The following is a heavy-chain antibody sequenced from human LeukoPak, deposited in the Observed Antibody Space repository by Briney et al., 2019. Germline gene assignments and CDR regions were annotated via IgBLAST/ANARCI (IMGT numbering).Heavy chain of an antibody. CDR3: ARHVLRYFDWPSGAFDI. D-gene: IGHD3-9*01. Sequence: SETLSLTCTVSGGSISSYYWSWIRQPPGKGLEWIGYIYYSGSTNYNPSLTSRVTISVDTSKNQFSLKLSSVTAADTAVYYCARHVLRYFDWPSGAFDIWGQGTMVTVSS. J-gene: IGHJ3*02. V-gene: IGHV4-59*08. CDR1: GGSISSYY. CDR2: IYYSGST.